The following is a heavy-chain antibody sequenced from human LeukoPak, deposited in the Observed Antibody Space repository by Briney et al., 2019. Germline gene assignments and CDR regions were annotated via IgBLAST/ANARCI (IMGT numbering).Heavy chain of an antibody. V-gene: IGHV1-3*01. Sequence: ASVKVSCKASGYTFTSYAMHWVRQAPGQRLEWMGWINAGNGNTKYSQKFQGRVTITRDTSASTAYMELSSLRSEDTAVYYCARDSHTTGTAVDYWGQGTLVTVSS. J-gene: IGHJ4*02. CDR1: GYTFTSYA. D-gene: IGHD6-13*01. CDR3: ARDSHTTGTAVDY. CDR2: INAGNGNT.